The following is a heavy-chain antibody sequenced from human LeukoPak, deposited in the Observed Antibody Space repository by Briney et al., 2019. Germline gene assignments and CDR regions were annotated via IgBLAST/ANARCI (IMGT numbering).Heavy chain of an antibody. V-gene: IGHV4-34*01. CDR3: ARGFIMVRGVIHINWFDP. J-gene: IGHJ5*02. CDR2: INHSGST. Sequence: SETLSLTCAVYGGSFSGYYWSWIRQPPGKGLEWIGEINHSGSTNYNPSLKSRVTISVDTSKNQFSLKLSSVTAADTAVYYCARGFIMVRGVIHINWFDPWGQGTLVTVSS. D-gene: IGHD3-10*01. CDR1: GGSFSGYY.